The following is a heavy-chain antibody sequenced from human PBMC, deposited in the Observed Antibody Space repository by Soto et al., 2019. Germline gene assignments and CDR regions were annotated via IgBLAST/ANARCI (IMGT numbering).Heavy chain of an antibody. V-gene: IGHV3-15*07. J-gene: IGHJ4*02. CDR2: IISNSDGGTA. Sequence: EVQLVESGGGLGEPGGSLRLSCEASGFTFKNAWMSWLRQAPGRGLEWVGRIISNSDGGTAEYAAPVNGKFTISRDDSKNTLYLQMNTLKTECTAVYYCTTDEGDSRIFYNFDYWGQGALVTVSS. D-gene: IGHD3-16*01. CDR3: TTDEGDSRIFYNFDY. CDR1: GFTFKNAW.